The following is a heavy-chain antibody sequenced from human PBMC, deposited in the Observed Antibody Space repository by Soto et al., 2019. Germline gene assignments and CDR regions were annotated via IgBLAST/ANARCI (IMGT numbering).Heavy chain of an antibody. V-gene: IGHV1-69*13. CDR1: GGTFSSYA. J-gene: IGHJ6*02. D-gene: IGHD6-13*01. Sequence: ASVKVSCKASGGTFSSYAISWVRQAPGQGLEWMGGIIPIFGTANYAQKFQGRVTITADESTSTAYMELSSLRSEDTAVYYCARDDIAAAGTYYYYGMDVWGQGTTVTVSS. CDR2: IIPIFGTA. CDR3: ARDDIAAAGTYYYYGMDV.